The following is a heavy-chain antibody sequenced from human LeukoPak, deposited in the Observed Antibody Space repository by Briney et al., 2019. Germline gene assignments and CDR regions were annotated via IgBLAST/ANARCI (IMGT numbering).Heavy chain of an antibody. CDR1: GGSFSGYY. J-gene: IGHJ4*02. CDR2: INHSGST. CDR3: ARDWDYYDSTPDY. D-gene: IGHD3-22*01. Sequence: SETLSLTCAVYGGSFSGYYWSWIRQPPGKGLEWIGEINHSGSTNYNPSLKSRVTISVDTSKNQFSLKLSSVTAADTAVYYCARDWDYYDSTPDYWGQGTLVTVSS. V-gene: IGHV4-34*01.